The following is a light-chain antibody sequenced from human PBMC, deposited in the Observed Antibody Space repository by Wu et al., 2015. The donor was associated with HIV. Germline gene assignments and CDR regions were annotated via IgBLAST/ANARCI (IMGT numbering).Light chain of an antibody. CDR1: QSVSSN. V-gene: IGKV3-20*01. Sequence: EIVLTQSPATLSLSPGERATLSCRASQSVSSNLAWYQQKPGQAPRLLMHTTSLRATGVPDRFSGSGSGTDFTLTISRLEPEDFAVYYCQQYGDSPPYTFGQGTKVEIK. J-gene: IGKJ2*01. CDR3: QQYGDSPPYT. CDR2: TTS.